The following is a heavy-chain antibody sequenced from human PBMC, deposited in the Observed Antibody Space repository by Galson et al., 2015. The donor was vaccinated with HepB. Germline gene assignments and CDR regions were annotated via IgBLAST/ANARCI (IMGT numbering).Heavy chain of an antibody. CDR3: ARAPSPNIYCTGGVCYGAYPY. Sequence: SVKVSCKASGYTFTSYDINWVRQATGQGLEWMGWMNPNSGNTGYAQKFQGRVTMTRNTSISTAYMELSSLRSEDTAVYYCARAPSPNIYCTGGVCYGAYPYWGQGTLVTVSS. J-gene: IGHJ4*02. CDR1: GYTFTSYD. CDR2: MNPNSGNT. D-gene: IGHD2-8*02. V-gene: IGHV1-8*01.